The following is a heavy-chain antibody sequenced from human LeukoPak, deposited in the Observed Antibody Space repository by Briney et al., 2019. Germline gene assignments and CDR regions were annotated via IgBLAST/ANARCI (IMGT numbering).Heavy chain of an antibody. Sequence: SVKVSCKASGYTFTSYGISWVRQAPGQGLEWMGGIIPIFGTANYAQKFQGRVTITADESTSTAYMELSSLRSEDTAVYYCATPHKYYDSSGPYYFDYWGQGTLVTVSS. V-gene: IGHV1-69*13. D-gene: IGHD3-22*01. CDR2: IIPIFGTA. CDR1: GYTFTSYG. J-gene: IGHJ4*02. CDR3: ATPHKYYDSSGPYYFDY.